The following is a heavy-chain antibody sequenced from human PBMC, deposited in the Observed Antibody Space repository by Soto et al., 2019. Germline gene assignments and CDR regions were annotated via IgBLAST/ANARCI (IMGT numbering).Heavy chain of an antibody. CDR2: INPSGGST. D-gene: IGHD3-3*01. J-gene: IGHJ6*02. CDR3: ARDNERITNFGVVNFHYYGMDV. CDR1: GYTFTSYY. V-gene: IGHV1-46*01. Sequence: ASVKVSCKASGYTFTSYYMHWVRQAPGQGLEWMGIINPSGGSTSYAQKFQGRVTMTRDTSTSTVYMELSSLRSEDTAVYYCARDNERITNFGVVNFHYYGMDVWGQGTTVTVSS.